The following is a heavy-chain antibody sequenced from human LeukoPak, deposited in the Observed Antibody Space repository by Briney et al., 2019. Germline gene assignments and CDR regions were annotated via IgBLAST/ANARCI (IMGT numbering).Heavy chain of an antibody. CDR2: IDGSSNYI. D-gene: IGHD3-22*01. CDR3: ASEIVVVGTFDY. V-gene: IGHV3-21*01. Sequence: PGGSLRLSCAASGFIFSSYRMTWVRQAPGKGLEWVSTIDGSSNYIYYADSVKGRFSISRDNAKNSLSLQMNSLRAEDTAVYYCASEIVVVGTFDYWGQGTLVTVFS. J-gene: IGHJ4*02. CDR1: GFIFSSYR.